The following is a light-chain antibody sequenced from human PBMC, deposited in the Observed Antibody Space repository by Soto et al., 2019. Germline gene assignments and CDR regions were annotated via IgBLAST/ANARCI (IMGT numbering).Light chain of an antibody. J-gene: IGKJ4*01. CDR2: DAS. Sequence: EIVLTQSPATLSFPPGERATLSGRASRSVSNDLAWSQQKPAQAPRLLIYDASNRATGIPARFSGSRSGPEFTLTINSLQSEDFAIYYCQPYNNWPLTFGGGTKVESK. CDR3: QPYNNWPLT. V-gene: IGKV3-11*01. CDR1: RSVSND.